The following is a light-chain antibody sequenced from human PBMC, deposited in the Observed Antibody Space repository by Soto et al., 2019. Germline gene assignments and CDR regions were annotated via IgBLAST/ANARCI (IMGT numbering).Light chain of an antibody. CDR3: QQNYSTPLA. CDR2: GAS. J-gene: IGKJ4*01. CDR1: QSVSSSY. Sequence: EIVSTQSPGTLSLSPGESATLSCRASQSVSSSYLAWYQKKPGQDPRLLIYGASSRATGIPDRFSGSGSGTDFNLTISSLQLEDFATYYCQQNYSTPLAFGGGTKVDIK. V-gene: IGKV3-20*01.